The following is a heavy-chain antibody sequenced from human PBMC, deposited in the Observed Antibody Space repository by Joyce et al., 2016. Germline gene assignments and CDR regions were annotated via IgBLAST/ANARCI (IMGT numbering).Heavy chain of an antibody. D-gene: IGHD4-23*01. CDR3: ARVGDFGGDFDY. CDR1: GGSITTTSYY. CDR2: IYYSGTT. Sequence: QLHLQESGPGLVKPSETLSLTCTVSGGSITTTSYYWGWIRQAPGKGLGWIGNIYYSGTTYYNPSLKSRVTISIDTSKNQFSLRLTSMTTADTAVYFCARVGDFGGDFDYWGQGTLVTVSS. V-gene: IGHV4-39*07. J-gene: IGHJ4*02.